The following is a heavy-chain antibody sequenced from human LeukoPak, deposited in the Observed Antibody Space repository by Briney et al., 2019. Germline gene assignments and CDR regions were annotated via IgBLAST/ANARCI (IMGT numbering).Heavy chain of an antibody. CDR1: GFSLSTSGMC. V-gene: IGHV2-70*11. CDR2: LDWDDDK. D-gene: IGHD5-18*01. Sequence: SGPTLVNPTQTLTLTCTFSGFSLSTSGMCVSWIRQPPGKALEWLTRLDWDDDKYYSTSLKTRLTISKDTSKNQVVLTITNMDPVDTATYYCARILGTAMPHSYYYYYYMDVWGKGTTVTVSS. J-gene: IGHJ6*03. CDR3: ARILGTAMPHSYYYYYYMDV.